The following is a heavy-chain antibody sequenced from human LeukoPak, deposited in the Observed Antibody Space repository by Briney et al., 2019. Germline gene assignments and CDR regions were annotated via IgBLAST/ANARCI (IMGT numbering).Heavy chain of an antibody. CDR1: GDSISGYY. D-gene: IGHD2-15*01. CDR3: ARTGYCSGGSCYGLSY. Sequence: PSETLSLTCTVSGDSISGYYWSWIRQPPGKGLEWIGEINHSGSTNYNPSLKSRVTISVDTSKNQFSLKLSSVTAADTAVYYCARTGYCSGGSCYGLSYWGQGTLVTVSS. J-gene: IGHJ4*02. CDR2: INHSGST. V-gene: IGHV4-34*01.